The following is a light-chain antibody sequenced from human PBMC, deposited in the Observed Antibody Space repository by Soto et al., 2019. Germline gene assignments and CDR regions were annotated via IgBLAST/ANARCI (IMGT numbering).Light chain of an antibody. J-gene: IGLJ2*01. CDR2: DVS. Sequence: QSALTQPASVSGSPGQSITISCTGTRSDVGGYNYVSWYQQHPSKAPKLMIFDVSNRPSGVSNRFSGSKSGNTASLTISGLQAEDEADYYCSSYTSSNTLVFGGGTQLTVL. CDR1: RSDVGGYNY. V-gene: IGLV2-14*01. CDR3: SSYTSSNTLV.